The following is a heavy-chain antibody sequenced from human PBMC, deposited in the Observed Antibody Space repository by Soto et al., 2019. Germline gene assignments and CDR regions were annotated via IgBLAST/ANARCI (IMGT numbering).Heavy chain of an antibody. CDR1: GLVFSDYW. Sequence: GSLRLSCAASGLVFSDYWMNWVRHTPGKGLEWVANIKQDGSTKYYVDSVKGRFTISRDNGKNSVSLQMNSLRAEDTATYYCARGVYCTNGVCYWFDPWGPGTQVTVSS. V-gene: IGHV3-7*01. CDR2: IKQDGSTK. J-gene: IGHJ5*02. CDR3: ARGVYCTNGVCYWFDP. D-gene: IGHD2-8*01.